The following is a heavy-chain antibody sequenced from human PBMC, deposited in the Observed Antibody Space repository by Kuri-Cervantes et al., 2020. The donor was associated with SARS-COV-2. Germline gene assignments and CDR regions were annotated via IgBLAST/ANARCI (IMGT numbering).Heavy chain of an antibody. CDR3: ARDVGYGGTSELDITYFDY. V-gene: IGHV1-69*13. J-gene: IGHJ4*02. CDR2: IIPIFGTA. CDR1: GGTFSSYA. Sequence: SVKVSCKASGGTFSSYAISWVRQAPGQGLEWMGGIIPIFGTANYAQKFEGRVTITADESTNTAYMEMSSLRFEDTAVYFCARDVGYGGTSELDITYFDYWGQGTLVTVSS. D-gene: IGHD4-23*01.